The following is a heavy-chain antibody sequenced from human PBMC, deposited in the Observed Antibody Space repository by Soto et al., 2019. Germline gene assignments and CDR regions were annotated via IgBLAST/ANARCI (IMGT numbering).Heavy chain of an antibody. J-gene: IGHJ4*02. CDR1: GGSFSGYY. V-gene: IGHV4-34*01. CDR3: ARGGLRGGFLEWLSGHFDY. CDR2: INHSGST. Sequence: KAWETLSLTCAVYGGSFSGYYWSWIRQPPGKGLEWIGEINHSGSTNYNPSLKSRVTISVDTSKNQFSLKLSSVTAADTAVYYCARGGLRGGFLEWLSGHFDYWGQGTLVTVSS. D-gene: IGHD3-3*01.